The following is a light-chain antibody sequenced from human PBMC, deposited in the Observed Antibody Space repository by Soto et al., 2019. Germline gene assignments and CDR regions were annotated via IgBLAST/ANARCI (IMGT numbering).Light chain of an antibody. J-gene: IGLJ1*01. CDR3: SSFTSRFTFV. Sequence: QSVLTQPASVSESPGQSIAISCTGTRSDVGAYNYVSWYQQHPGKAPKLMISEVTNRPSGVSDRFSGSKSGNTASLTISGLQAEDEADYYCSSFTSRFTFVFGTGTKV. CDR2: EVT. CDR1: RSDVGAYNY. V-gene: IGLV2-14*01.